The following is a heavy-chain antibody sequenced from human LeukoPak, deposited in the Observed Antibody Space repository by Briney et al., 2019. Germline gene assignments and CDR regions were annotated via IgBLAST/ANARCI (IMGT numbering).Heavy chain of an antibody. CDR2: IYYSGST. D-gene: IGHD3-10*01. CDR3: ARFGWFGEHIDY. J-gene: IGHJ4*02. CDR1: GGSISSYY. V-gene: IGHV4-59*01. Sequence: PSETLSLICTVSGGSISSYYWSWIRQPPGKGLEWIGYIYYSGSTNYNPSLKSRVTISVDTSKNQFSLKLSSVTAADTAVYYCARFGWFGEHIDYWGQGTLVTVSS.